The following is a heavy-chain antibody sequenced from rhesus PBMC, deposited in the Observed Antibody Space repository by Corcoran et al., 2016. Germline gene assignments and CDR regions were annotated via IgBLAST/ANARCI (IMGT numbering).Heavy chain of an antibody. CDR3: ASGIAGKYDY. V-gene: IGHV4-169*02. J-gene: IGHJ4*01. Sequence: QLQLQESGPGLVKPSETLSVTCAVSGGSLSSSYWSWIRQAPVKGLEWIGYIYGSGSSTNYHPSLKSRVILSVDTSKNQLSLKLSSVTAADTAVYYCASGIAGKYDYWGQGVLVTVSS. D-gene: IGHD1-1-1*01. CDR1: GGSLSSSY. CDR2: IYGSGSST.